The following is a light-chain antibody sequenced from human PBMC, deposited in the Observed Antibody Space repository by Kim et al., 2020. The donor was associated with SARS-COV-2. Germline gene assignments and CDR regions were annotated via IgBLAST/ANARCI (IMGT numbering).Light chain of an antibody. Sequence: DIVMTQSPDSLAVSLGERATINCKSSQSVLYSSDNKNCLAWYQQKPGQPPKLLIYWASTRESGVPDRFSGSGSGTDFTLTISSLQSEDVAVYYCHQYYTTPWTFGHGTKVDIK. CDR2: WAS. CDR1: QSVLYSSDNKNC. J-gene: IGKJ1*01. V-gene: IGKV4-1*01. CDR3: HQYYTTPWT.